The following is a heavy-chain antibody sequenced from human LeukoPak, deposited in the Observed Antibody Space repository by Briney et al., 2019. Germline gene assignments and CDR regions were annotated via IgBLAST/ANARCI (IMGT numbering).Heavy chain of an antibody. CDR3: ASFGYSAYFDY. Sequence: PETLSPTCAVYGGSFSGFSWSWIRQFPGKGLEWIGEINHGGRTNYNPSLKSRVSISVDMSKNQFSLRLNPVTVADTAVCYCASFGYSAYFDYWGQGTPILVSS. J-gene: IGHJ4*02. CDR2: INHGGRT. V-gene: IGHV4-34*01. CDR1: GGSFSGFS. D-gene: IGHD5-24*01.